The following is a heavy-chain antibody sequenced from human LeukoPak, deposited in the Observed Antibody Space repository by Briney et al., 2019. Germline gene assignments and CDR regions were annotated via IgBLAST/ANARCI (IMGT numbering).Heavy chain of an antibody. D-gene: IGHD3-10*01. V-gene: IGHV4-59*01. Sequence: SETLSLTCTVSGGSISSYYWSWIRQPPGKGLEWIGYIYYSGSTNYNPSLKSRVTISVDTPKNQFSLKLSSVTAADTAVYYCAGATYYYGSGSLDYWGQGTLVTVSS. J-gene: IGHJ4*02. CDR2: IYYSGST. CDR1: GGSISSYY. CDR3: AGATYYYGSGSLDY.